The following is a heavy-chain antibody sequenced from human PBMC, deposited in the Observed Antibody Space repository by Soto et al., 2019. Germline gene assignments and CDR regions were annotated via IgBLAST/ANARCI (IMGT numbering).Heavy chain of an antibody. CDR3: VEGWNDF. CDR1: GFMFSSAW. CDR2: IKTKGDGETR. J-gene: IGHJ4*02. V-gene: IGHV3-15*01. Sequence: EVQMVQSGGDLVKPWGSLRLSCVTSGFMFSSAWMNWVRQAPGKGLEWVARIKTKGDGETRDYAAPVKGRFTIPRDDSKKTVYLQMNSLRAEDTAVYYCVEGWNDFWGQGNLVTVSS. D-gene: IGHD1-1*01.